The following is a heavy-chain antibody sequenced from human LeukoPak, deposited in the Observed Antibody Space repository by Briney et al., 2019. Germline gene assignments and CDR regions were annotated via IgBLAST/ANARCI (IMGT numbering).Heavy chain of an antibody. CDR2: TYYRSKLYN. Sequence: SQTLSLTCAISGDSFSSNSAAWNWLRQSPSRGLEWLERTYYRSKLYNDYAVSVKSRITIHPDTSKNQFSLQLNSVTPEDTAVYYCARAGEIAAAAHDAFDIWGQGTMVTVSS. CDR1: GDSFSSNSAA. J-gene: IGHJ3*02. V-gene: IGHV6-1*01. D-gene: IGHD6-13*01. CDR3: ARAGEIAAAAHDAFDI.